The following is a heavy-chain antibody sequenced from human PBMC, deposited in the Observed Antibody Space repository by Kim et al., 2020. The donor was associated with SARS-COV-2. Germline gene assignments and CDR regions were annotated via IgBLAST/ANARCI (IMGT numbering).Heavy chain of an antibody. Sequence: GGSLRLSCAASGFSFSGYWMTWVRQAPGKGLEWVASLNPDGSEKFHVDSVKGRFSISRDNAKNSLYLQMSSLRVEDTAVYYCARGGSTTFDCWGQGTLVTVSS. D-gene: IGHD5-12*01. CDR3: ARGGSTTFDC. J-gene: IGHJ4*02. CDR2: LNPDGSEK. CDR1: GFSFSGYW. V-gene: IGHV3-7*03.